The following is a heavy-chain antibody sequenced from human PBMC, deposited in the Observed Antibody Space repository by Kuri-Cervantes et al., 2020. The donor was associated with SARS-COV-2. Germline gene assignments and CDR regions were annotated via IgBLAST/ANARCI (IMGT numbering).Heavy chain of an antibody. Sequence: GESLKISCAASGSTFSSYAMSWVRQAPGKGLEWVSSISSSSSYIYYADSVKGRFTISRDNAKNSLYLQMNSLRAEDTAVYYCARDYYGDYDYYYGMDVWGQGTTVTVSS. V-gene: IGHV3-21*01. D-gene: IGHD4-17*01. CDR3: ARDYYGDYDYYYGMDV. CDR1: GSTFSSYA. J-gene: IGHJ6*02. CDR2: ISSSSSYI.